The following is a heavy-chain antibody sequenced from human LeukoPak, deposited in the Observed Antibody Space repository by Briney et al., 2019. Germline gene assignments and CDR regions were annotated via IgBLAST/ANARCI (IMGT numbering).Heavy chain of an antibody. Sequence: GGSLRLSCTASGFTFGDYAMSWIRQAPGKGLEWVGFIRSKAYGETADYATSVKGRFTISRDDSKAIAYLQMNSLKTEDTAVYHCTRDRGAYNLYDYWGQGTLVTVSS. J-gene: IGHJ4*02. CDR3: TRDRGAYNLYDY. D-gene: IGHD1-1*01. CDR1: GFTFGDYA. V-gene: IGHV3-49*03. CDR2: IRSKAYGETA.